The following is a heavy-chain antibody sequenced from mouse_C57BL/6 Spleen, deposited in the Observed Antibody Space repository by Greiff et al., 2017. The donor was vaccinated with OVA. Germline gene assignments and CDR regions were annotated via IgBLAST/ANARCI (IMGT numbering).Heavy chain of an antibody. V-gene: IGHV3-6*01. J-gene: IGHJ2*01. Sequence: VQLKESGPGLVKPSQSLSLTCSVTGYSITSGYYWNWIRQFPGNKLEWMGYISYDGSNNYNPSLKNRISITRDTSKNQFFLKLNSVTTEDTATYYCARALWDNYFDYWGQGTTLTVSS. CDR3: ARALWDNYFDY. D-gene: IGHD4-1*01. CDR2: ISYDGSN. CDR1: GYSITSGYY.